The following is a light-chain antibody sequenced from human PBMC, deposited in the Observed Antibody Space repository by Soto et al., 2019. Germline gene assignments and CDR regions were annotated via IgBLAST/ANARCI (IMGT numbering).Light chain of an antibody. CDR2: GAS. V-gene: IGKV3-20*01. CDR1: QSVGRDY. CDR3: QQYASSPLT. Sequence: EIVLTQSPGTLSVSPGERATLSCRASQSVGRDYLAWYQQKPGQAPRLLIHGASSRATGIPDRFSGSGSGTDFPLTISRLEPEDFAVYYCQQYASSPLTFGGGAKVETK. J-gene: IGKJ4*01.